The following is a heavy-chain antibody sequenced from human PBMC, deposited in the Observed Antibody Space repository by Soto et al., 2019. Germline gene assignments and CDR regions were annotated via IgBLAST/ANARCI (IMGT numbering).Heavy chain of an antibody. CDR2: IIPIFDTA. J-gene: IGHJ6*02. V-gene: IGHV1-69*01. Sequence: QVQLVQSGAEVKKPGSSVKVSCEASGGTFSNYPISWVRQAPGQGLEWMGGIIPIFDTANYAQRFQGRVPITAEESASTAYMELSSRRSEDTDVYYGARTRIAARQDFTVDLLSYYYWGLDVWGQGTTVTVSS. D-gene: IGHD6-6*01. CDR1: GGTFSNYP. CDR3: ARTRIAARQDFTVDLLSYYYWGLDV.